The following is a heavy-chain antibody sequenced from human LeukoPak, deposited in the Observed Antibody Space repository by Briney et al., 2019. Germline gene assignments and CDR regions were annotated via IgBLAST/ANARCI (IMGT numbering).Heavy chain of an antibody. J-gene: IGHJ4*02. Sequence: ASVKVSCKASGYTFTGYYMHWVRQAPGQGLEWMRWINPNSGGTNYAQKFQGRVTMTRDTSISTAYMELSRLRSDDTAVYYCARADIVVVPAAIPGDYWGQGTLVTVSS. CDR1: GYTFTGYY. CDR3: ARADIVVVPAAIPGDY. CDR2: INPNSGGT. D-gene: IGHD2-2*02. V-gene: IGHV1-2*02.